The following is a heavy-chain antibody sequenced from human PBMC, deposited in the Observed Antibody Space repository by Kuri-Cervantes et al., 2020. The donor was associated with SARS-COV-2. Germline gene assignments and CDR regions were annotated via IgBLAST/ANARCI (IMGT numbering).Heavy chain of an antibody. CDR3: ARVGDSSSWRGGPDY. CDR1: GFTFDDYG. D-gene: IGHD6-13*01. Sequence: GGSLRLSCAASGFTFDDYGMSWVRQAPGKGLEWASGINWNGGSTGYADSVKGRFTISRDNAKNSLYLQMNSLRAEDTALYYCARVGDSSSWRGGPDYWGQGTLVTVSS. V-gene: IGHV3-20*04. CDR2: INWNGGST. J-gene: IGHJ4*02.